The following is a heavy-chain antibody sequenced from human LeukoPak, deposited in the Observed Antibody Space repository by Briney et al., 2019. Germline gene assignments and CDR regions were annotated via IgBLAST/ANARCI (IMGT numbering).Heavy chain of an antibody. Sequence: GASVKVSCKASGGTFSSYAISWVRQAPGQGLEWMGGIIPIFGTANYAQKFQGRVTITTDESTSTAYMELSSLRSEDTAVYYCARESGSEITGTTFPDYWGQGTLVTVSS. D-gene: IGHD1-7*01. J-gene: IGHJ4*02. CDR1: GGTFSSYA. CDR3: ARESGSEITGTTFPDY. V-gene: IGHV1-69*05. CDR2: IIPIFGTA.